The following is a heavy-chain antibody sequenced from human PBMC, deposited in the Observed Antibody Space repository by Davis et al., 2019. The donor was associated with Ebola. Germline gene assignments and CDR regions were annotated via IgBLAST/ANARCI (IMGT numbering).Heavy chain of an antibody. V-gene: IGHV3-7*01. Sequence: GGSLRLSCAASGFISSSYWMSWVRQAPGKGLEWVANIKEEGSEQYYVDSVKGRFTISRDNAKNSLYLQMNSLRAEDTAVYYCARISEDSGSYYRAFHYWGQGTLVTVSS. D-gene: IGHD3-10*01. CDR1: GFISSSYW. CDR3: ARISEDSGSYYRAFHY. J-gene: IGHJ4*02. CDR2: IKEEGSEQ.